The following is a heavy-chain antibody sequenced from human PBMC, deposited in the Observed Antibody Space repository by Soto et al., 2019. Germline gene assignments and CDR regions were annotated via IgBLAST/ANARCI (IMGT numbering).Heavy chain of an antibody. Sequence: SETLSLTCAVYGGSFSGCYWSWIRQPPGKGLEWIGEINHSGSTNYNPSLKSRVTISVDTSKNQFSLKLSSVTAADTAVYYCARGGLLWFGELRAGESYYYYYGMDVWGQGTTVT. V-gene: IGHV4-34*01. CDR2: INHSGST. CDR1: GGSFSGCY. D-gene: IGHD3-10*01. J-gene: IGHJ6*02. CDR3: ARGGLLWFGELRAGESYYYYYGMDV.